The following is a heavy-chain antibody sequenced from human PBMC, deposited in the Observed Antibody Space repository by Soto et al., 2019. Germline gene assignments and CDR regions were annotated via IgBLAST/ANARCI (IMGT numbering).Heavy chain of an antibody. CDR2: ISGSGGST. D-gene: IGHD6-13*01. J-gene: IGHJ5*02. CDR1: GLTFNSFA. CDR3: ARGVATAGTRSWFDP. V-gene: IGHV3-23*01. Sequence: PGGSLRLSCAASGLTFNSFAMSWVRQAPGKGLEWVSAISGSGGSTYYADSVKGRFTISRDNSKNTLYLQMNSLRAEDTAVYYCARGVATAGTRSWFDPWGQGTLVTVSS.